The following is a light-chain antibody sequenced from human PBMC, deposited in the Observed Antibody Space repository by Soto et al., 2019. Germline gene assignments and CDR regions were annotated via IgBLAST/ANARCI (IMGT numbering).Light chain of an antibody. Sequence: GSTGEAIVISKTRTSSDVGGYNYVSWYQHHPGKAPKLMIFDVSNRPSGVSNRFSGSKSGNTASLTISGLQPEDEADYYCSSYTTSNTRQIVFGTVTKVTVL. V-gene: IGLV2-14*03. CDR2: DVS. CDR1: SSDVGGYNY. CDR3: SSYTTSNTRQIV. J-gene: IGLJ1*01.